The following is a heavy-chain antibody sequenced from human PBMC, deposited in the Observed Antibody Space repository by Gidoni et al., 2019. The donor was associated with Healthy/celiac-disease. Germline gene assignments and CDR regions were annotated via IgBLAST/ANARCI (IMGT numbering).Heavy chain of an antibody. CDR3: ARFGGSNQEGSDY. Sequence: QVQLVQSGAEVKKPGSSVKVSCKASGGTFSSYTIRWVRQAPGQGLEWMGRTIPILGIANYAQEFQGRVTITADKSTSTAYMELSSLRSEDTAVYYCARFGGSNQEGSDYWGQGTLVTVSS. CDR1: GGTFSSYT. V-gene: IGHV1-69*02. CDR2: TIPILGIA. D-gene: IGHD2-15*01. J-gene: IGHJ4*02.